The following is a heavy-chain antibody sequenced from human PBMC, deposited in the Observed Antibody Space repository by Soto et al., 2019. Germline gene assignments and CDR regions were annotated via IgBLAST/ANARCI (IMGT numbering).Heavy chain of an antibody. CDR3: SRAGYYDVLTGREYSFDS. J-gene: IGHJ4*02. V-gene: IGHV4-34*01. Sequence: QVQLQQWGAGLLKPSETLSLTCAVAGGSFSTYHWSWIRQPPGKGLEWIGEVDHVGNTNYNPSLKNRVPISVDTSKNQFSLKLTSVTAADTAVYFCSRAGYYDVLTGREYSFDSWGQGTLVTVSS. CDR2: VDHVGNT. CDR1: GGSFSTYH. D-gene: IGHD3-9*01.